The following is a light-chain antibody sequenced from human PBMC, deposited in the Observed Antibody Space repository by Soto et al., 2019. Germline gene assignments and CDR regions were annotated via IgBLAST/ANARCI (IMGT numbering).Light chain of an antibody. V-gene: IGKV3-20*01. CDR2: GAS. CDR1: QSVSSY. Sequence: EIVLTQSPATLSLSPGERATLSCRASQSVSSYSAWYQQKPGQAPRLLIYGASSRATGIPDRFSGSGSGTDFTLAISRLEPEDFAVYYCQQYGSSPALTFGGGTKVDIK. J-gene: IGKJ4*01. CDR3: QQYGSSPALT.